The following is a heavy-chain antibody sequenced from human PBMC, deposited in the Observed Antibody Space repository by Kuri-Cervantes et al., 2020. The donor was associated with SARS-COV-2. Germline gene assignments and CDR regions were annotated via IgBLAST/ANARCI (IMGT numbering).Heavy chain of an antibody. CDR3: YCAPKERFDY. CDR2: VKTNSGNT. D-gene: IGHD2-21*01. J-gene: IGHJ4*02. V-gene: IGHV1-8*01. Sequence: ASVKVSCKAPETTFPNYDINWVRQATGQGLEWMGMVKTNSGNTLYAQFFQGRVTMTRDTSTSTVYMELSSLTSEDTAIYYCYCAPKERFDYWGQGTLVTVSS. CDR1: ETTFPNYD.